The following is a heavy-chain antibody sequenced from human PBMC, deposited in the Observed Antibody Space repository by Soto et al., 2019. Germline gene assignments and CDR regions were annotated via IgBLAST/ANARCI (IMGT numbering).Heavy chain of an antibody. D-gene: IGHD4-17*01. V-gene: IGHV4-34*01. Sequence: SETLSLTCAVYGGSFSGYYWSWIRQPPGKGLEWIGEINHSGSTNYNPSLKSRVTISVDTSKNQFSLKLSSVTAADTAVYYCARKDDVMTTVTPGFDPWGQGTLVTVSS. J-gene: IGHJ5*02. CDR2: INHSGST. CDR3: ARKDDVMTTVTPGFDP. CDR1: GGSFSGYY.